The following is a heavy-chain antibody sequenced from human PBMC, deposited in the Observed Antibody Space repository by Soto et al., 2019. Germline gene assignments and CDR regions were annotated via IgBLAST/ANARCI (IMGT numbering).Heavy chain of an antibody. CDR2: ISNNGINK. J-gene: IGHJ6*02. D-gene: IGHD6-6*01. V-gene: IGHV3-30*18. CDR3: AKVIRADSTSSNFYYYSGLDV. CDR1: GFTFRTYG. Sequence: VQLVESGGGVVQPGRCLRLSCAASGFTFRTYGMHWVRQAPGKGLEWLAVISNNGINKYYADSVKGRFTISRDNSRDTLFLQMNSLRGEDTAIYYCAKVIRADSTSSNFYYYSGLDVWGQGTTVTVSS.